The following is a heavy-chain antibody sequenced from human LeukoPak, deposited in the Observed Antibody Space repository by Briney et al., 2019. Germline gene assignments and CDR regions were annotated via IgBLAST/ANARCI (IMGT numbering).Heavy chain of an antibody. CDR1: GGSISTYY. CDR3: ARDWIAAASGVGWFDP. CDR2: IYYSGST. Sequence: SETLSLTCIVSGGSISTYYWTWIRQPPGKGLEWIGYIYYSGSTNYNPSLKSRVTISVDTSKNQFSLKLSSVTAADTAVYYCARDWIAAASGVGWFDPWGQGTLVTVSS. V-gene: IGHV4-59*01. D-gene: IGHD6-13*01. J-gene: IGHJ5*02.